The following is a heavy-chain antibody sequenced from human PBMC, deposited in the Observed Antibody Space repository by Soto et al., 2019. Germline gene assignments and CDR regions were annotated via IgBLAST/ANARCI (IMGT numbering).Heavy chain of an antibody. D-gene: IGHD5-18*01. CDR2: ISAYNGNT. CDR1: GYTFTSYG. CDR3: ARDRHSYGLNTAEYFQH. V-gene: IGHV1-18*01. Sequence: QVQLVQSGAEVKKPGASVKVSCKASGYTFTSYGISWVRQAPGQGLEWMGWISAYNGNTNYAQKLQGRVTMTTDTSPSTAYMELRSLRSDDTAVYYCARDRHSYGLNTAEYFQHWGQGTLVTVSS. J-gene: IGHJ1*01.